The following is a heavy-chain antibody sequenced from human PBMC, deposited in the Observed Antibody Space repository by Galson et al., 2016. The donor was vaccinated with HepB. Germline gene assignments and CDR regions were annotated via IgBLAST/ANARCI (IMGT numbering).Heavy chain of an antibody. CDR3: ARETWGIMDF. CDR1: GFSFSHYY. Sequence: SLRVSCAAYGFSFSHYYMSWIGQAPGKGLEWISSISSASHYTHYADSVNGRFTISRDNARNTLYLHTDSLRAEDTGVYYCARETWGIMDFWGQGTLVTVSS. J-gene: IGHJ4*01. CDR2: ISSASHYT. V-gene: IGHV3-11*06. D-gene: IGHD7-27*01.